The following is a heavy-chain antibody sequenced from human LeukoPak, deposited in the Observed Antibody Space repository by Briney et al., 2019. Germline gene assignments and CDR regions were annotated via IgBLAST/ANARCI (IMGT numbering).Heavy chain of an antibody. D-gene: IGHD6-19*01. CDR3: ARPYISGWTTGY. J-gene: IGHJ4*02. CDR2: INPNSGGT. CDR1: GYTFTGYY. V-gene: IGHV1-2*02. Sequence: ASVKVSCKASGYTFTGYYMHWVRQAPGHGLEWMGWINPNSGGTNFAQKFQGRVTMTRDTSISTAYMELSRLRSDDTAVYYCARPYISGWTTGYWGQGTLVTVSS.